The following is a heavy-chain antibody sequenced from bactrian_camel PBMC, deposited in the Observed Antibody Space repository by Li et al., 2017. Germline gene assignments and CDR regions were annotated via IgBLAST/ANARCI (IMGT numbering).Heavy chain of an antibody. D-gene: IGHD5*01. CDR1: GGRFIGCG. J-gene: IGHJ4*01. Sequence: HVQLVESGGGSVQPGGSLRLSCAVSGGRFIGCGMGWSRQVPGKERELVSRFMSKDNAYYADFVKGRFILSQDRVRNTTYLQMNSLKPEDTARYYCHVHCPTDVVGGQDFDYWGQGTQVTVS. CDR3: HVHCPTDVVGGQDFDY. CDR2: FMSKDNA. V-gene: IGHV3S9*01.